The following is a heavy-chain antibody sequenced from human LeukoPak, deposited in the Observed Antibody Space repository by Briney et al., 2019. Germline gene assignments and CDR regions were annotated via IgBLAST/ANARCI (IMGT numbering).Heavy chain of an antibody. V-gene: IGHV1-69*13. D-gene: IGHD3-10*01. CDR2: IIPIFGTA. CDR1: GYTFTSYG. CDR3: ARDLYEQGVRGVIKAGINWFDP. Sequence: GASVKVSCKASGYTFTSYGISWVRQAPGQGLEWMGGIIPIFGTANYAQKFQGRVTITADESTSTAYMELSSLRSEDTAVYYCARDLYEQGVRGVIKAGINWFDPWGQGTLVTVSS. J-gene: IGHJ5*02.